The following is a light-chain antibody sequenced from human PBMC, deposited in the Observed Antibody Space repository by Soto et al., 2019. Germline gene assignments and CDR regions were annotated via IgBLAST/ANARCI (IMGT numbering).Light chain of an antibody. Sequence: EIVLTQSLATLSFSPGEKATLSCRASQSVSSYLAWYQKKPGQAPRLLIYDASNRATGIPAKFSGRGSGTDFTLTISSLEPEDFAVYYCQQRSNWLYTFGQGTKLEIK. V-gene: IGKV3-11*01. CDR1: QSVSSY. J-gene: IGKJ2*01. CDR2: DAS. CDR3: QQRSNWLYT.